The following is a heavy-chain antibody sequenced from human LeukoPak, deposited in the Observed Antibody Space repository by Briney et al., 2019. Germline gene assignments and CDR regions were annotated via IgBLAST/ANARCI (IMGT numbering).Heavy chain of an antibody. CDR3: ARSGLPMVRGVIIKSYYYDGMDV. CDR2: MNPNSGNT. D-gene: IGHD3-10*01. V-gene: IGHV1-8*01. CDR1: GYTFTSYD. J-gene: IGHJ6*02. Sequence: ASVKVSCKASGYTFTSYDINWVRQATGQGLEWMGWMNPNSGNTGYAQKFQGRVTMTRNTSISTAYMELSSLRSEDTAVYYCARSGLPMVRGVIIKSYYYDGMDVWGQGTTVTVSS.